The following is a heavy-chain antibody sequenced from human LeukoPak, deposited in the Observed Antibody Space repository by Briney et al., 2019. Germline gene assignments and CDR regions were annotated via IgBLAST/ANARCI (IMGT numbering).Heavy chain of an antibody. CDR2: ISSSSSYI. J-gene: IGHJ4*02. V-gene: IGHV3-21*01. D-gene: IGHD6-13*01. CDR3: ASALAAAGVFDY. Sequence: GGSLRLSCAASGFTFSSYSMNWVRQAPGKGLEWVSSISSSSSYIYYADSVKGRFTISRDNAKNSLYLQMNSLRAEDTAVYYCASALAAAGVFDYWGQGTLVTVSS. CDR1: GFTFSSYS.